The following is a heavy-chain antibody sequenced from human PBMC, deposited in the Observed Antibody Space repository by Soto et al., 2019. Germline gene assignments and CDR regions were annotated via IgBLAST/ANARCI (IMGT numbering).Heavy chain of an antibody. CDR2: ISGSGGST. V-gene: IGHV3-23*01. J-gene: IGHJ4*02. CDR1: GFPFSSYA. D-gene: IGHD3-9*01. Sequence: GGSLRLSCAASGFPFSSYAINWVRQAPGRGLEWVSGISGSGGSTYYADSVKGRFTISRDNSKNTLYLQMNSLRAEDTAVYYCAKGGYYDILTGYYNGVYFDYWGQGTLVTVSS. CDR3: AKGGYYDILTGYYNGVYFDY.